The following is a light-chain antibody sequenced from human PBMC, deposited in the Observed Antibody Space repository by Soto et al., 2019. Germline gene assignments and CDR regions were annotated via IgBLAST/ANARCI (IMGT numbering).Light chain of an antibody. V-gene: IGKV1-39*01. CDR2: AAS. CDR1: QSISIY. CDR3: QQSYSTPGT. Sequence: DIQMTQSPSSLSASVGDRVTITCRASQSISIYLNWYQQKPGKAPKLLTYAASSLQSGVPSRFSGSGSGTDFTLTISSLQPEDFATYYCQQSYSTPGTFGQGTKVDIK. J-gene: IGKJ1*01.